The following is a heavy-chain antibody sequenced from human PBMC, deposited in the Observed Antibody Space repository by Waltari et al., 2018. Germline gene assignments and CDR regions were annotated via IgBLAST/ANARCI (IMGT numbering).Heavy chain of an antibody. CDR2: MNHRGSG. V-gene: IGHV4-34*01. Sequence: QVQLNQWGAGVLKPSETLSLTFAVYGESFSDHFWPWIRQPPGKGLEWIGQMNHRGSGTYNPSLKNRVTISVDTSMNQFSLMMTSLTAADTAVYYCARAPSFHYGVFSVPLTLDYWSQGTMVFVSS. CDR1: GESFSDHF. CDR3: ARAPSFHYGVFSVPLTLDY. D-gene: IGHD4-17*01. J-gene: IGHJ3*01.